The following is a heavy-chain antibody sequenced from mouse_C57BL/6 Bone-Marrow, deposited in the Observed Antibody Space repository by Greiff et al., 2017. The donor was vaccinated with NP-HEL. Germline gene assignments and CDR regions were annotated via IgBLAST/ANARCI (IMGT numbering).Heavy chain of an antibody. V-gene: IGHV1-87*01. Sequence: QVQLQQSGPELARPWASVKISCQAFYTFSRRVHFAIRDTNYWMQWVQQRPGQGLEWIGAIYPGNGDTSYNQKFKGKATLTADKAASTAYRQLSSLTSEDAAVYYCAWDSSGYPFAYWGQGTLVTVSA. D-gene: IGHD3-2*02. CDR3: SEDAAVYYCAWDSSGYPFAY. J-gene: IGHJ3*01. CDR2: GQGLEWIG. CDR1: YTFSRRVH.